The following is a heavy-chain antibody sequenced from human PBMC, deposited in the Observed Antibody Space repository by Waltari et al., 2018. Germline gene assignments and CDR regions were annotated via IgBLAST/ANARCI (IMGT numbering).Heavy chain of an antibody. V-gene: IGHV3-33*06. J-gene: IGHJ3*02. CDR2: IWYDGSNK. CDR1: GFTFSSYG. D-gene: IGHD5-18*01. Sequence: QVQLVESGGGVVQPGRSLRLSCAASGFTFSSYGMHWVRQAPGKGLEWVAVIWYDGSNKYYADCVKGRFTISRDNSKNTLYLQMNSLRAEDTAVYYCAKDQMGRDGDTADAFDIWGQGTMVTVSS. CDR3: AKDQMGRDGDTADAFDI.